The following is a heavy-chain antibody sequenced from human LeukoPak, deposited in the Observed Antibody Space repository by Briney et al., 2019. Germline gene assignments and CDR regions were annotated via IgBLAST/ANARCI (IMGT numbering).Heavy chain of an antibody. Sequence: PGGSLRLSCAASGFTFSSYNMNWARQPPGKGLEWVSSISSRSGYTYYADSVKGRFTISRDNAKNSLYLRMNSLRAEDTALYYCAGDYGDYTSFWGQGTLVTVSS. J-gene: IGHJ4*02. D-gene: IGHD4-17*01. CDR1: GFTFSSYN. V-gene: IGHV3-21*01. CDR2: ISSRSGYT. CDR3: AGDYGDYTSF.